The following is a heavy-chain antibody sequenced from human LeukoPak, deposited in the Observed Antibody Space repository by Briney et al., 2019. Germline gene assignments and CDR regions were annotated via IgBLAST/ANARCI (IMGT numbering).Heavy chain of an antibody. CDR3: ARAGRYCSNTSCFDWFDP. CDR1: GGSISSSSYY. Sequence: SETLSLTCSVSGGSISSSSYYWGWIRQPPGKGLEWIGSIYYSGSTYCDPSLKSRVTISVDTSKNQFSLKLSSVTAADTAVYYCARAGRYCSNTSCFDWFDPWGQGTLVTVSS. CDR2: IYYSGST. J-gene: IGHJ5*02. V-gene: IGHV4-39*01. D-gene: IGHD2-2*01.